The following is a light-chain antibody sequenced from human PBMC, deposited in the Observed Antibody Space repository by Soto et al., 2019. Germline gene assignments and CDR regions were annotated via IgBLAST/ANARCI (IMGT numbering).Light chain of an antibody. J-gene: IGKJ1*01. CDR3: QQYNNWSPWT. CDR2: GAS. Sequence: EIVMTQSPATLSVSPGERATLSCRASQSVSSNLAWYQKKPGQAPRLLMYGASTRFTGIPARFSGSGSGTDFTLTISSLLSEDFAVYYCQQYNNWSPWTFGQGTKVEIK. CDR1: QSVSSN. V-gene: IGKV3-15*01.